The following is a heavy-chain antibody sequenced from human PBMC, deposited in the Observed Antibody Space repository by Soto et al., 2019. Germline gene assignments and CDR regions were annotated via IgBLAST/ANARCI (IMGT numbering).Heavy chain of an antibody. Sequence: ASVKVSCKASGYTFSSYGISWVRQAPGQGLEWMGWISAYNGNTNYAQKPQGRVTMTTDTSTSTAYMELRSLRSDDTAVYYCARSLDGYSYGIYYYYGMDLCGQRTTVTVSS. CDR2: ISAYNGNT. V-gene: IGHV1-18*04. D-gene: IGHD5-18*01. CDR3: ARSLDGYSYGIYYYYGMDL. CDR1: GYTFSSYG. J-gene: IGHJ6*02.